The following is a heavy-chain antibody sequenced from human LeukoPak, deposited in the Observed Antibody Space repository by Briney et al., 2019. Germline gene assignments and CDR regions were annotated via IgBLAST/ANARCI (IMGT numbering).Heavy chain of an antibody. CDR3: AKEIYYDSSAFFDY. D-gene: IGHD3-22*01. Sequence: GRSLRLSCAASGSSFSSYGIHWVRQAPGKGLEWVAVIGYDGSNKYYADSVKGRFTISRDNSKNTLYLQMNSLRTEDTAVYFCAKEIYYDSSAFFDYWGQGTLVTVSS. CDR1: GSSFSSYG. CDR2: IGYDGSNK. V-gene: IGHV3-30*18. J-gene: IGHJ4*02.